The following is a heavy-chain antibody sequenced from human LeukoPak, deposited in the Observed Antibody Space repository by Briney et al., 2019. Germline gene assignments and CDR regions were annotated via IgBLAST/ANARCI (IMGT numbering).Heavy chain of an antibody. D-gene: IGHD6-19*01. J-gene: IGHJ4*02. V-gene: IGHV3-30*04. Sequence: QPGGSLRLSCAASGFTFSSYAMHWVRQAPGKGLEWVAVISYDGGNKYYADSVKGRFTISRDNSKNTLYLQMNSLRAEDTAVYYCARSHRSGGFDYWGQGTLVTVSS. CDR1: GFTFSSYA. CDR2: ISYDGGNK. CDR3: ARSHRSGGFDY.